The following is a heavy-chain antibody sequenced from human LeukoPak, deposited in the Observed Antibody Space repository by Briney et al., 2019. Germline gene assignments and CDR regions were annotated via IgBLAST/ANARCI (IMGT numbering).Heavy chain of an antibody. Sequence: PGGSLRLSCAASGFTFSSYAMSWVRQAQGKGLERVSAISGSGGSTYYADSLKGRFTISRDNYKNTLYLQMNSLRAEDTAVYYCAKVVDDCSSTSCYCFDYWGQGTLVTVSS. J-gene: IGHJ4*02. CDR2: ISGSGGST. D-gene: IGHD2-2*01. CDR1: GFTFSSYA. V-gene: IGHV3-23*01. CDR3: AKVVDDCSSTSCYCFDY.